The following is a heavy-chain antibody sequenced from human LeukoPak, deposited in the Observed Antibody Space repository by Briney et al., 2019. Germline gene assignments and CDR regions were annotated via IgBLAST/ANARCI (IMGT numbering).Heavy chain of an antibody. CDR3: ARTGIAVAGGDYFDY. CDR1: GYSFTSYW. V-gene: IGHV5-51*01. D-gene: IGHD6-19*01. J-gene: IGHJ4*02. CDR2: IYPGDSDT. Sequence: GESLKISCKGSGYSFTSYWIGWVRQMPGKGLEWMGIIYPGDSDTRYSPSFQGQVTISADKSISTAYLQWRSLKASDTAMYYCARTGIAVAGGDYFDYWGQGTLVTVSS.